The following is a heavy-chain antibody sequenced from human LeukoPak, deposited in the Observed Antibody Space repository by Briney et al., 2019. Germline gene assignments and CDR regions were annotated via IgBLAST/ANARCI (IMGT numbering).Heavy chain of an antibody. J-gene: IGHJ4*02. Sequence: PGGSLRLSCAASGFTFSSYEMNWVRQAPGKGLEGIAYISDRYTIYYAESVKGRFTISRDNAKTSLYLQMNSLRAEDTAFYHCARQPDYSASGYFDYWGQGTLVSVSS. D-gene: IGHD1-26*01. V-gene: IGHV3-48*03. CDR1: GFTFSSYE. CDR3: ARQPDYSASGYFDY. CDR2: ISDRYTI.